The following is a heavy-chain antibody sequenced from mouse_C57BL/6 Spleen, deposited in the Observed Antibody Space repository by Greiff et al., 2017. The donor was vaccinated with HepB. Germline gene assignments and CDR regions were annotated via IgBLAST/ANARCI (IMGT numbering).Heavy chain of an antibody. J-gene: IGHJ4*01. Sequence: VQLQQPGTELVKPGASVKLSCKASGYTFTSYWMHWVKQRPGQGLEWIGNINPSNGGTNYNEKFKSKATLTVDKSSSTAYMQLSSLTSEDSAVYYCARFPLYYYGSSYAMDYWGQGTSVTVSS. CDR1: GYTFTSYW. CDR3: ARFPLYYYGSSYAMDY. D-gene: IGHD1-1*01. V-gene: IGHV1-53*01. CDR2: INPSNGGT.